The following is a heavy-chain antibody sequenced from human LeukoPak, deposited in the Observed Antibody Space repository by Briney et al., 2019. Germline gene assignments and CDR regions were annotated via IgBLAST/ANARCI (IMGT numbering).Heavy chain of an antibody. J-gene: IGHJ4*02. V-gene: IGHV7-4-1*02. D-gene: IGHD4/OR15-4a*01. CDR1: GYTFTSYA. CDR3: ARDLALYGEPRGDY. CDR2: INTNTGNP. Sequence: ALVKVSCKASGYTFTSYAMNWVRQAPGQGLEWMGWINTNTGNPTYAQGFTGRFVFSLDTSVSTAYLQISSLKAEDTAVYYCARDLALYGEPRGDYWGQGTLVTVSS.